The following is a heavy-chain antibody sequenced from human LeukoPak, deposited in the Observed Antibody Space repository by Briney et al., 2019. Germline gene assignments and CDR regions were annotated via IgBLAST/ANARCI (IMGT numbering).Heavy chain of an antibody. J-gene: IGHJ4*02. CDR2: IKYDGSGK. CDR3: ARDLFSGSYQEDF. CDR1: GFTLGSYW. D-gene: IGHD1-26*01. V-gene: IGHV3-7*01. Sequence: SGGSLRLSCAASGFTLGSYWMSWVRQAPGKGLEWVANIKYDGSGKYYADSVKGRFTISRDDAKNSLYMEMNRLRVEDTAVYYCARDLFSGSYQEDFWGQGTLVTVSS.